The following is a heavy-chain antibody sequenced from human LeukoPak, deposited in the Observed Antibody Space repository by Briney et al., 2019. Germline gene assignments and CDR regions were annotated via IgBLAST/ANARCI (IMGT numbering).Heavy chain of an antibody. D-gene: IGHD1-26*01. Sequence: KSSETLSLTCTVSGGTISRNYWSWIRQPPGKGLEWVAYIDYSGSTNYNPSLKSRLTISMDASKNQFSLTLSSVTAADTAVYYCARDRRRELLHAFDIWGQGTMVTVSS. J-gene: IGHJ3*02. CDR2: IDYSGST. V-gene: IGHV4-59*01. CDR1: GGTISRNY. CDR3: ARDRRRELLHAFDI.